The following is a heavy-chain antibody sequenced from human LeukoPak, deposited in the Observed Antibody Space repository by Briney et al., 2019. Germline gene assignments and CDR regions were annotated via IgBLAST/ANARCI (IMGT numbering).Heavy chain of an antibody. CDR3: AKSLAPVWTGYYRADY. CDR2: ISGSGGST. Sequence: GGSLRLSCTASGFTFSTYAMSWVRQAPGKGLEWVSAISGSGGSTYYAGSVKGRFTISRDNSKNTLYLQMNSLRVEDTAVYYCAKSLAPVWTGYYRADYWGQGTLVTVSS. J-gene: IGHJ4*02. V-gene: IGHV3-23*01. CDR1: GFTFSTYA. D-gene: IGHD3/OR15-3a*01.